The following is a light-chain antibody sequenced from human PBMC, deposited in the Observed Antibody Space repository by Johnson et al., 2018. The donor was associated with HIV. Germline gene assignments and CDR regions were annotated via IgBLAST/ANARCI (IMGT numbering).Light chain of an antibody. V-gene: IGLV1-51*01. J-gene: IGLJ1*01. CDR1: SSNIGNNY. CDR2: DNN. Sequence: QSVLTQPPSVSAAPGQKVTISCSGSSSNIGNNYVSWYQQLPRTAPKLLIYDNNKRPSGIPDRFSGSKSGTSATLGITGLQTGDEAGSYCGTWDSSLSAYVFGTGTKVTVL. CDR3: GTWDSSLSAYV.